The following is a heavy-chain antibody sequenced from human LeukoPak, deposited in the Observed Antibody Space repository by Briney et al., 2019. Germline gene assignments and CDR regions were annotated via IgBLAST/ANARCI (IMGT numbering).Heavy chain of an antibody. CDR1: GYTFTSYA. V-gene: IGHV1-3*01. CDR3: ARLALPGDGYNSLGY. CDR2: INAGHGNT. Sequence: ASVKVSCKASGYTFTSYAIQWVRQAPGQRLEWMGWINAGHGNTKYSQKFQGRVTITRDTSASTAYMELSSLRSEDTAVYYCARLALPGDGYNSLGYWGQGTLVTVSS. J-gene: IGHJ4*02. D-gene: IGHD5-24*01.